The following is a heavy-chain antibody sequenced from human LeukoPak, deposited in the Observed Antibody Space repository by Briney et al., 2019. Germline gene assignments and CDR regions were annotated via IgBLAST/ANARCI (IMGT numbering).Heavy chain of an antibody. CDR3: ARMAVAGTLFDY. J-gene: IGHJ4*02. CDR1: GFTFSDYY. V-gene: IGHV3-11*01. CDR2: IGSSGSTI. D-gene: IGHD6-19*01. Sequence: PGGSLRLSCAASGFTFSDYYMSWIRQAPGKGLEWVSYIGSSGSTIYYADSVKGRFTISRDNAKNSLYLQMNSLRAEDTAVYYCARMAVAGTLFDYWGQGTLVTVSS.